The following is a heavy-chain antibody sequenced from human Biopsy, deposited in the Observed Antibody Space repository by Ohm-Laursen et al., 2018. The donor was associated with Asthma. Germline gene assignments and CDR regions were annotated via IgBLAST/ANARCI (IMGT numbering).Heavy chain of an antibody. D-gene: IGHD3-10*01. CDR3: ARAVDYSHYYGIDV. CDR1: GYTFNSAG. V-gene: IGHV1-18*01. J-gene: IGHJ6*02. CDR2: ISVYNGNT. Sequence: ASVKVSCKTSGYTFNSAGITWVRRAPGQGLEWMGWISVYNGNTRVAQKLQDRVTMITDTSTSTAYMELRSLRSDDTAVYFCARAVDYSHYYGIDVWGQGTTVTVS.